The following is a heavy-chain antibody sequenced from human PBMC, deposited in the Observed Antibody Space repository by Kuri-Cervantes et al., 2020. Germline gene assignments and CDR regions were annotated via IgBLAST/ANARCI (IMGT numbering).Heavy chain of an antibody. CDR1: GYTFTSYD. Sequence: SVQVSCKASGYTFTSYDINWVRQATGQGLEWMGWMNPNSGNTGYEQKFQGRVTMTRNTSISTAYMELSSLRSEHTAVYYCAREHSTYYYDSSGYYYYWFDHWGQGTLVTVSS. CDR3: AREHSTYYYDSSGYYYYWFDH. J-gene: IGHJ5*02. D-gene: IGHD3-22*01. CDR2: MNPNSGNT. V-gene: IGHV1-8*01.